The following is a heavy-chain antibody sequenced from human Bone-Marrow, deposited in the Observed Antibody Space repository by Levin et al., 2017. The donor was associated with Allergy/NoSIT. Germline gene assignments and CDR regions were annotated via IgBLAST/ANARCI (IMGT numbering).Heavy chain of an antibody. J-gene: IGHJ4*02. CDR1: GYTFTGYY. CDR3: ARSSYGDY. V-gene: IGHV1-2*02. Sequence: PGGSLRLSCKASGYTFTGYYTHWVRQAPGQGLEWMGWINPNSGGTNYAQKFQGRVTMTSDTSISTAYMELSRLRSDDTAVYYCARSSYGDYWGQGTLVTVSS. D-gene: IGHD3-16*01. CDR2: INPNSGGT.